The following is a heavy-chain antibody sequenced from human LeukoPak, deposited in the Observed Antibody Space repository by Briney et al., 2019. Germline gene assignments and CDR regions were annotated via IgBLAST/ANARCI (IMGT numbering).Heavy chain of an antibody. Sequence: SVKVSCKASGGTFSSYAISWVRQAPGQGLEWMGGIIPIFGTANYAQKFQGRVTITADEPTSTAYMELSSLRSEDTAVYYCASSVVVVVAALTPYYYYGMDVWGQGTTVTVSS. CDR2: IIPIFGTA. J-gene: IGHJ6*02. CDR3: ASSVVVVVAALTPYYYYGMDV. V-gene: IGHV1-69*13. CDR1: GGTFSSYA. D-gene: IGHD2-15*01.